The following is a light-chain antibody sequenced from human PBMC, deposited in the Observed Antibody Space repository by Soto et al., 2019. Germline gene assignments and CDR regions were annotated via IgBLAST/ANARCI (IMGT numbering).Light chain of an antibody. CDR3: QQYGSSPLYT. V-gene: IGKV3-20*01. CDR1: QSVSSSY. J-gene: IGKJ2*01. Sequence: EIVLTQSPGTLSLSPGESATLSCRASQSVSSSYLAWYQQKPGQTPRLLIYGASSRATGIPDRFSGSGSGTEFTITISSREPEEFAVYYCQQYGSSPLYTFGQGTKMEIK. CDR2: GAS.